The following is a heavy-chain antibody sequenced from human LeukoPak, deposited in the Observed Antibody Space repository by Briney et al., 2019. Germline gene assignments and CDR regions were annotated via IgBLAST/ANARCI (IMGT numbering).Heavy chain of an antibody. CDR1: GYTFTSYY. CDR3: ARGLYCSTTNCRLDY. J-gene: IGHJ4*02. CDR2: INTNTGNP. Sequence: ASVTVSCKASGYTFTSYYMHWVRQAPGQGLEWMGWINTNTGNPTYAQGLTGRLVFSLDASVRTAYLQISSLKAEDTAVYFCARGLYCSTTNCRLDYWGQGTLVTVSS. D-gene: IGHD2-2*01. V-gene: IGHV7-4-1*02.